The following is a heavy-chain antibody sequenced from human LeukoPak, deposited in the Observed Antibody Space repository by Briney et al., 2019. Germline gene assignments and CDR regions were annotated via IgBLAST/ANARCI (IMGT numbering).Heavy chain of an antibody. CDR2: ISGETNNT. Sequence: PWGSLRLSCVASGLTFSNSAMTWVRQGPGKGLEWVSSISGETNNTYYSDSVKGRFTVSRDNSKNTVFLQMNDLTIEDTAIYYCAKRYSDGGFDPWGQGTLVTVSS. CDR1: GLTFSNSA. V-gene: IGHV3-23*01. CDR3: AKRYSDGGFDP. D-gene: IGHD3-10*01. J-gene: IGHJ5*02.